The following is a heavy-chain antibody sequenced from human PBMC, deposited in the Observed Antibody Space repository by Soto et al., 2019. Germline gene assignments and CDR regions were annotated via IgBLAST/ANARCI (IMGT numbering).Heavy chain of an antibody. CDR3: ARHPHNIWFAEPKYYFDS. V-gene: IGHV4-39*01. J-gene: IGHJ4*02. Sequence: ASETLSLTCTVSGGSISSSSYYWGWIRQPPGKGLEWIGSIYYSGSTYYNPPLKSRVTISADTSKNQFSLNLYSVTAADTAVYYCARHPHNIWFAEPKYYFDSWGQGTLVTVSS. CDR2: IYYSGST. D-gene: IGHD3-10*01. CDR1: GGSISSSSYY.